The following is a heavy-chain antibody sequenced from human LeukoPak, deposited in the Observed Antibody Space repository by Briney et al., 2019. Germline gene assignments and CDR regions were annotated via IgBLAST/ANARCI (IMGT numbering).Heavy chain of an antibody. CDR3: ASDPDYDFWSGYSGYYFDY. Sequence: PSETLSLTCTVSGGSISSSSYYWGWIRQPPGKGLEWIGSIYYSGSTYYNPSLKSRVTISVDTSKNQFSLKLSSVTAADTAVYYCASDPDYDFWSGYSGYYFDYWGQGTLVTVSS. CDR2: IYYSGST. D-gene: IGHD3-3*01. V-gene: IGHV4-39*01. CDR1: GGSISSSSYY. J-gene: IGHJ4*02.